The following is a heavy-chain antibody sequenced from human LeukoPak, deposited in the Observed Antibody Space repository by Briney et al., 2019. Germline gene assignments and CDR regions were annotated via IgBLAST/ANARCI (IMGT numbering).Heavy chain of an antibody. CDR1: GFTFSSYS. CDR3: ASIAARAYYYYMDV. J-gene: IGHJ6*03. Sequence: GGSLRLSCAASGFTFSSYSMNWVRQAPGKGVEWVSSISSSSSYIYYADSVKGRFTISRDTAKNSLYLQMNSLRAEDTAVYYCASIAARAYYYYMDVWGKGTTVTVSS. CDR2: ISSSSSYI. V-gene: IGHV3-21*01. D-gene: IGHD6-6*01.